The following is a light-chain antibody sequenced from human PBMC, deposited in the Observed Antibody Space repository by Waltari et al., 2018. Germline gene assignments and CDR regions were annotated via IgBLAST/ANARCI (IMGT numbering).Light chain of an antibody. V-gene: IGLV1-40*01. CDR1: SPNIGAGYD. CDR3: QSYDSSLSGSV. CDR2: GST. J-gene: IGLJ2*01. Sequence: QSVLTQPPSISGAPGQRVTISCTGGSPNIGAGYDVPWYQQLPGRAPTPLLCGSTNRPSGVPDRFSGSKSGTSASLAITGLQAEDEADYFCQSYDSSLSGSVFGGGTKLTVL.